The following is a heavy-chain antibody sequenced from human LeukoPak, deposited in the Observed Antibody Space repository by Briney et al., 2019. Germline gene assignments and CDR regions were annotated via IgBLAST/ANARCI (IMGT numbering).Heavy chain of an antibody. Sequence: SETLSLTGTVPGGSISNYWWSWIRQPPGKGLGGIGYVFDSGGTNSNPSLKSRVTISVDTSKKQFSLKLSSVTAADTAVYYRARGYSSSWNYFDYWGQGTLVTVSS. D-gene: IGHD6-13*01. CDR1: GGSISNYW. J-gene: IGHJ4*02. CDR2: VFDSGGT. V-gene: IGHV4-59*01. CDR3: ARGYSSSWNYFDY.